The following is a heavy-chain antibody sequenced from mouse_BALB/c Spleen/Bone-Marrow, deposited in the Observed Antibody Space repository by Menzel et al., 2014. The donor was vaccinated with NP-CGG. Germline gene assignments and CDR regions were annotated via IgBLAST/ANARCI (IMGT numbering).Heavy chain of an antibody. Sequence: EVQLQQPGAGLVKPGASVTLSCTASGFNIKGTYMHWVKQRPEQGLEWIGRIDPANGNTKYDPKFQGKATITADTSSNTAYLQLSSLTSEDTAVYYCAMYYYGSSLFAYRGQGTPVTVSA. J-gene: IGHJ3*01. CDR2: IDPANGNT. D-gene: IGHD1-1*01. V-gene: IGHV14-3*02. CDR3: AMYYYGSSLFAY. CDR1: GFNIKGTY.